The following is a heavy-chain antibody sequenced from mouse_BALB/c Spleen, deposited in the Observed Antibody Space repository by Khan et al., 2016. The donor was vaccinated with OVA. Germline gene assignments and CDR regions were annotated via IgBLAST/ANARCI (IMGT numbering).Heavy chain of an antibody. D-gene: IGHD3-1*01. Sequence: QVRLQQSGPELVKPGASVKMSCKASGYTFTDYVINWVKQRTGQGLEWIGDIFPGSGSTYYNENFKGKAKLTADKSSNTAYMQLSSLTFEDSAVYFCARGGYSVFAYWGQGTLVTVSA. CDR1: GYTFTDYV. CDR2: IFPGSGST. J-gene: IGHJ3*01. CDR3: ARGGYSVFAY. V-gene: IGHV1-77*01.